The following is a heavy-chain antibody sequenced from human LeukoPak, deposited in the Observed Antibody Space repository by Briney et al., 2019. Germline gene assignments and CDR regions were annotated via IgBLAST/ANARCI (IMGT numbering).Heavy chain of an antibody. J-gene: IGHJ4*02. CDR3: VRAVTGTSLYDY. CDR1: GGSVSSADSH. D-gene: IGHD1-7*01. Sequence: SEILSLTCTVSGGSVSSADSHWGWIRQYPGKGLEWIGYISHTGSTSYNPSLKSRVMISRDSSKNQFSLMLTSVTAADTAVYYCVRAVTGTSLYDYWGQGTLVTVSS. V-gene: IGHV4-31*03. CDR2: ISHTGST.